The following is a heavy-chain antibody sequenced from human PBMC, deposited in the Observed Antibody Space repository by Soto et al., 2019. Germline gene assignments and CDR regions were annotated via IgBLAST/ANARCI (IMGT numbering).Heavy chain of an antibody. CDR3: ARCAPYSDSSGPYAFDI. Sequence: QVQLQESGPGLVKPSQTLSLTCTVSGGSISSGGYYWSWIRQHPGKGLEWIGYIYYSGSTYYNPSLNSLVTISVDTSQNQFSRKLSSVTAADTAVYYCARCAPYSDSSGPYAFDIWGQGTMVTVSS. CDR2: IYYSGST. J-gene: IGHJ3*02. D-gene: IGHD3-22*01. V-gene: IGHV4-31*01. CDR1: GGSISSGGYY.